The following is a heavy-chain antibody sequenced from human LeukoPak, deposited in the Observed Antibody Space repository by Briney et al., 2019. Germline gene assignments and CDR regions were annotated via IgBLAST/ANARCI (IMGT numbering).Heavy chain of an antibody. J-gene: IGHJ4*02. CDR1: GYSISSGYY. V-gene: IGHV4-38-2*02. CDR2: IYHSGST. Sequence: SETLSLTCTVSGYSISSGYYWGWIRQPPGKGLEWIGSIYHSGSTYYNPSLKSRVTISVDTSKNQFSLKLSSVTAADTAVYYCARAQWLVLFDYWGQGTLVTVSS. D-gene: IGHD6-19*01. CDR3: ARAQWLVLFDY.